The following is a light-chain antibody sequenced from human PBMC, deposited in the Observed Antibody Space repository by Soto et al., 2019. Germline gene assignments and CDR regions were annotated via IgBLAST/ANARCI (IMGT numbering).Light chain of an antibody. J-gene: IGLJ2*01. V-gene: IGLV2-14*01. CDR2: EVS. Sequence: QSALTQPASVSGSPGQSITISCTGTSSDIGGYHYVSWYQQHPDKAPKLMIYEVSNRPSGVSNRFSGSKSGNTASLTISGLQAEDEADYYCSSYTSSNIVVFGGGTKLTVL. CDR3: SSYTSSNIVV. CDR1: SSDIGGYHY.